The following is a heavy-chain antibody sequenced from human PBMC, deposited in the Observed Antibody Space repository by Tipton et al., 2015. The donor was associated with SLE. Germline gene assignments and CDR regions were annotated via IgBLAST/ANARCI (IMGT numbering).Heavy chain of an antibody. CDR3: ARDGFWSGYYYYYYYMDV. V-gene: IGHV3-74*01. CDR1: GFSFRSYW. D-gene: IGHD3-3*01. Sequence: GSLRLSCAASGFSFRSYWMHWVRRAPGKGLDWVSYINNDGSVTKYADSVKGRVTISRDNAKNTLYLQMNSLRAEDTAVYYCARDGFWSGYYYYYYYMDVWGKGTTVTVSS. CDR2: INNDGSVT. J-gene: IGHJ6*03.